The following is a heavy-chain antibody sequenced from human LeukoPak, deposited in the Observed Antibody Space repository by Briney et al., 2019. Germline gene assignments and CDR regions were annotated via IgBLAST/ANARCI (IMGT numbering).Heavy chain of an antibody. V-gene: IGHV4-34*01. J-gene: IGHJ4*02. CDR3: ARVLIRTGIVDY. Sequence: PLETLSLTCAVYGGSFSGYYWSWIRQPPGKGLEWIGEINHSGSTNYNPSLKSRVTISVDTSKNQFSLKLSSVTAAGTAVYYCARVLIRTGIVDYWGQGTLVTVSS. D-gene: IGHD1-1*01. CDR1: GGSFSGYY. CDR2: INHSGST.